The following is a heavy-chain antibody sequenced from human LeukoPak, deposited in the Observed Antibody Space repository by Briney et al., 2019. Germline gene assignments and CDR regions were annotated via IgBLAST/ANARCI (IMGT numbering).Heavy chain of an antibody. D-gene: IGHD2-15*01. CDR2: ISYDGSNK. CDR1: GFTFSSYG. J-gene: IGHJ4*02. V-gene: IGHV3-30*18. Sequence: GGSLSLSCAASGFTFSSYGMHWVRQAPGKGLEWVAVISYDGSNKYYADSVKGRFTISRDNSKNTLYLQMNSLRAEDTAVYYCAKDYGGSCDYWGQGTLVTVSS. CDR3: AKDYGGSCDY.